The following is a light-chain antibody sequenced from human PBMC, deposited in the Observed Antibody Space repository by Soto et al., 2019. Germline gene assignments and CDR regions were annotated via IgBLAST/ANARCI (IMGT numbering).Light chain of an antibody. CDR2: DAS. CDR1: ESISNW. Sequence: DIQMTQSPSILSASVGDRVAITCRASESISNWLAWYQQKPGKAPKVLIYDASRLQSGVPERFSGSGSGTECTLTISSVQADDIATYYCQQYKSYCYTFGQGTNLEI. V-gene: IGKV1-5*01. J-gene: IGKJ2*01. CDR3: QQYKSYCYT.